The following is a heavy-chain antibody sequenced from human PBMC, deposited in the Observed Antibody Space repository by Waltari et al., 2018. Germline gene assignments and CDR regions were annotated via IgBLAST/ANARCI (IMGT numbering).Heavy chain of an antibody. Sequence: EVQLVQSGAEVKKPGESLTISCKGSGYSFTSYWIGWVRQMPGKGLGWMGIIYPGDSDTRYSPSFQGQVTISADKSISTAYLQWSSLKASDTAMYYCARTPFSIAVADPYYYYGMDVWGQGTTVTVSS. CDR3: ARTPFSIAVADPYYYYGMDV. CDR2: IYPGDSDT. D-gene: IGHD6-19*01. CDR1: GYSFTSYW. V-gene: IGHV5-51*01. J-gene: IGHJ6*02.